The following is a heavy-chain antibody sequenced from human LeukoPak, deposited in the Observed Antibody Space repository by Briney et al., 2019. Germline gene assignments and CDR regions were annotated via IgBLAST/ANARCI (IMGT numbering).Heavy chain of an antibody. CDR1: GLTFSSYW. D-gene: IGHD3-9*01. V-gene: IGHV3-74*01. CDR2: INSDGSNT. Sequence: PGGSLGLSCAASGLTFSSYWMHWVRQVPGKGLVWVSRINSDGSNTNYADSVKGRFTVSRDNVKNTLYLQMNSLRVDDTAVYYCASYAGYHFDYWGQGALVTVSS. J-gene: IGHJ4*02. CDR3: ASYAGYHFDY.